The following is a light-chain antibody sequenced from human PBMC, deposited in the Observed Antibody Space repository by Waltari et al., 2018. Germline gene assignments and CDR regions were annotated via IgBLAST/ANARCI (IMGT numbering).Light chain of an antibody. CDR2: QDA. J-gene: IGLJ2*01. CDR3: QAWDGNALI. CDR1: QLGSKY. V-gene: IGLV3-1*01. Sequence: SYDLTQPPSVSVSPGQTASITCSGRQLGSKYVGWCQQKAGQSPELVMYQDAKRPSGIPERFSGSNSGNTATLTISGTQAMDEADYFCQAWDGNALIFGGGTKLTVL.